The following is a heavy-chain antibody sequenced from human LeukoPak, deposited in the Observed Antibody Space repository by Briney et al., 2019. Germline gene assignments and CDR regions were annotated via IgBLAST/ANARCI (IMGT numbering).Heavy chain of an antibody. J-gene: IGHJ4*02. CDR3: ARGGKVSVTTWSLVY. V-gene: IGHV3-11*01. D-gene: IGHD4-11*01. CDR1: GFTFSDYY. Sequence: GGSLRLSCAASGFTFSDYYMSWIRQAPGKGLEWVSYISSSGSTIYYADSVKGRFTISRDNAKNSLHLQMNSLRAEDTAVYYCARGGKVSVTTWSLVYWGQGTLVTVSS. CDR2: ISSSGSTI.